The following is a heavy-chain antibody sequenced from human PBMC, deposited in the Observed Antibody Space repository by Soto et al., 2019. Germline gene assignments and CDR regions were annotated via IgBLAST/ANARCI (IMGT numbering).Heavy chain of an antibody. J-gene: IGHJ4*02. CDR2: INAGNGNT. CDR3: ARAGWYSGSYFGY. V-gene: IGHV1-3*01. Sequence: GASVKVSCKASGYTFTSYAMRWVRQAPGQRLEWMGWINAGNGNTKYSQKFQGRVTITRDTSASTAYMELSSLRSEDTAVYYCARAGWYSGSYFGYWGQGTLVTVSS. D-gene: IGHD1-26*01. CDR1: GYTFTSYA.